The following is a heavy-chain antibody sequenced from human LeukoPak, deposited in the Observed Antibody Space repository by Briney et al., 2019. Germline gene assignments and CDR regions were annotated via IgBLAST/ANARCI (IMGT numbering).Heavy chain of an antibody. Sequence: SETLSLTCTVSGGSMSGYYWSWIRQPPGKGPELIGYIHSTGNTGYNPSLKSRVTISVDTSKNQFSLKLSSVTAADTAVYYCARGSVVSHWFDPWGQGTLVTVSS. V-gene: IGHV4-59*12. CDR1: GGSMSGYY. CDR2: IHSTGNT. CDR3: ARGSVVSHWFDP. J-gene: IGHJ5*02. D-gene: IGHD3-22*01.